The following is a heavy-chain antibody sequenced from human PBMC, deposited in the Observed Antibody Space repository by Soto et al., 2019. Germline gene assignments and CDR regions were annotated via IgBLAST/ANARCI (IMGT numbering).Heavy chain of an antibody. CDR3: ARDLSGSYAY. CDR1: GFTFSSYA. CDR2: ISYDGSNK. J-gene: IGHJ4*02. V-gene: IGHV3-30-3*01. Sequence: QVQLVESGGGVVQPGRSLRLSCAASGFTFSSYAMHWVRQAPGKGLEWVAVISYDGSNKYYADSVKGRFTISRDNSKNTLYLQMNSLRAADTAVYYCARDLSGSYAYWGQGTLVTVSS. D-gene: IGHD1-26*01.